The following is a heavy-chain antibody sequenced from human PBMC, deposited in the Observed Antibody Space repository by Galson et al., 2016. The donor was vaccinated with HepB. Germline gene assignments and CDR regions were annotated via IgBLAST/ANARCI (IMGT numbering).Heavy chain of an antibody. Sequence: QSGAEVKKPGESLRISCEGSGSSFINHWIVWVRQMPGKGLEWMGIIYPGDSDPRYSPSFKGQVTISADKSIGTAYLQWSSLKASDTAMYYCARGHSGSSLPYFEYWGQGTLVTVSS. CDR3: ARGHSGSSLPYFEY. V-gene: IGHV5-51*01. CDR2: IYPGDSDP. CDR1: GSSFINHW. J-gene: IGHJ4*02. D-gene: IGHD1-26*01.